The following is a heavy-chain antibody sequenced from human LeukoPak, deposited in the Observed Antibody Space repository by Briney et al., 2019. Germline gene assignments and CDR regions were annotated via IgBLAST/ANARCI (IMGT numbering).Heavy chain of an antibody. CDR3: AKVQTSYYYDSSGYYQPMYYFDY. CDR1: GFTFSSYA. CDR2: ISGSGGST. Sequence: GGSLRPSCAASGFTFSSYAMSWVRQAPGKGLEWVSAISGSGGSTYYADSVKGRFTISRDNSKNTLYLQMNSLGAEDTAVYYCAKVQTSYYYDSSGYYQPMYYFDYWGQGTLVTVSS. J-gene: IGHJ4*02. D-gene: IGHD3-22*01. V-gene: IGHV3-23*01.